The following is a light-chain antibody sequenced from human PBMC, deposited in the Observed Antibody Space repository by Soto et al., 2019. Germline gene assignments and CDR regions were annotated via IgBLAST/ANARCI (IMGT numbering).Light chain of an antibody. CDR2: DAS. J-gene: IGKJ4*01. Sequence: EIVLTQSPATLSLSPGNRATLSCRASQSVSSYLAWYQQKPGQAPRLLIYDASNRATGIPARFSGSVSGTDFTLTISSLGPEDFAVYYCQQRSNWPSIFGGGTKVEIK. CDR1: QSVSSY. V-gene: IGKV3-11*01. CDR3: QQRSNWPSI.